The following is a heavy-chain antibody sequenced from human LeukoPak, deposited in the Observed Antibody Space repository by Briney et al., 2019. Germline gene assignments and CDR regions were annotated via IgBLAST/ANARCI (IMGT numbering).Heavy chain of an antibody. Sequence: GESLKISCKGSGYSFTSYWIGWVRQMPGRGLEWMGIIYPGDSDTRYSPSFQGQVTISADKSIRTAYLQWSSLKASDTAMYYCAREEGDNNRAFDPWGQGTLVTVSS. V-gene: IGHV5-51*01. D-gene: IGHD1-14*01. J-gene: IGHJ5*02. CDR3: AREEGDNNRAFDP. CDR1: GYSFTSYW. CDR2: IYPGDSDT.